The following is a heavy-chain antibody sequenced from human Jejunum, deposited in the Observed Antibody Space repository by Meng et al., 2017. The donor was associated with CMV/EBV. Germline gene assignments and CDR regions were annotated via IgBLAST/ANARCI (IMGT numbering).Heavy chain of an antibody. CDR2: IYTGGTT. D-gene: IGHD3-10*01. V-gene: IGHV3-66*02. CDR3: ARDDYGSGSCLDS. CDR1: TFSVRSNY. J-gene: IGHJ4*02. Sequence: VSTFSVRSNYRTWVRQAPGKGLEWVSIIYTGGTTYYPHSVTLRFTISRDNSNHILYLQMNSLTPEDTAVYFCARDDYGSGSCLDSWGQGTLVTVSS.